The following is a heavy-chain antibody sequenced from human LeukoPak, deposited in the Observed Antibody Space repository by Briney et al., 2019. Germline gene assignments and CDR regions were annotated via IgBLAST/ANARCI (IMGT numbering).Heavy chain of an antibody. J-gene: IGHJ3*02. CDR3: ARDVGSYGDYYFDI. CDR2: ISAYNGNT. Sequence: GASVKVSCKASGYTFTSYGISWVRQAPGQGLEWMGWISAYNGNTNYAQKLQGRVTMTTDTSTSTAYMELRSLRSDDTAVYYCARDVGSYGDYYFDIWGQGTMVTVSS. D-gene: IGHD4-17*01. CDR1: GYTFTSYG. V-gene: IGHV1-18*01.